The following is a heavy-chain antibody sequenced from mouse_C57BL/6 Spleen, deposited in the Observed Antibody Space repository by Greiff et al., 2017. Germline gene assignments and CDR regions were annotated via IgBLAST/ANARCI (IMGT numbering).Heavy chain of an antibody. V-gene: IGHV3-6*01. CDR2: ISYDGSN. CDR3: ARGGGYDYDDGAWFAY. J-gene: IGHJ3*01. D-gene: IGHD2-4*01. CDR1: GYSITSGYY. Sequence: EVKLLESGPGLVKPSQSLSLTCSVTGYSITSGYYWNWIRQFPGNKLEWMGYISYDGSNNYNPSLKNRISITRDTSKNQFFLKLNSVTTEDTATYYCARGGGYDYDDGAWFAYWGQGTLVTVSA.